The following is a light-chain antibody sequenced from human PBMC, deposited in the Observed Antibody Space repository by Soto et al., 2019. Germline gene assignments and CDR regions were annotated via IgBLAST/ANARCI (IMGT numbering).Light chain of an antibody. CDR3: SSHTSNSTSYV. CDR1: SSDVGGYNY. CDR2: DVS. J-gene: IGLJ1*01. Sequence: QSALTQPASVSGSPGQSITISCTGTSSDVGGYNYVSWYQQHPGKAPKLMIYDVSNRPSGVSNRFSGSKSANTASLTISGLQAEDEADYYCSSHTSNSTSYVFGTGTKLTVL. V-gene: IGLV2-14*01.